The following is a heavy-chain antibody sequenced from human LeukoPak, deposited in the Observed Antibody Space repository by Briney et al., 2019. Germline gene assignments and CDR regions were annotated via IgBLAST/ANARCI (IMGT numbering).Heavy chain of an antibody. Sequence: GGSLRLSCAASGFTFNSYGMHWVRQAPGKGLEWVAFIRYDGNNKYYADSVKGRFTISRDNSKNTLSLQMNSLRAEDTAVYYCASSGIAAADYWGQGTLVTVSS. J-gene: IGHJ4*02. D-gene: IGHD6-13*01. CDR1: GFTFNSYG. CDR2: IRYDGNNK. CDR3: ASSGIAAADY. V-gene: IGHV3-30*02.